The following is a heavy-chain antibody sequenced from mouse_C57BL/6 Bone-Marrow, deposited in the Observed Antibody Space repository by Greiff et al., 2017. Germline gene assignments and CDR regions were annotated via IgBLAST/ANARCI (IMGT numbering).Heavy chain of an antibody. J-gene: IGHJ2*01. CDR2: IDPSDSYT. V-gene: IGHV1-69*01. CDR1: GYTFTSYW. D-gene: IGHD1-3*01. CDR3: ARYLYAYYFDY. Sequence: VQLQQPGAELVMPGASVKLSCKASGYTFTSYWMHWVKQRPGQGLEWIGEIDPSDSYTNYNQTFKGKSTLTVDKSSSTAYMQLSSLTSEDSAVYCCARYLYAYYFDYWGQGTTLTVSS.